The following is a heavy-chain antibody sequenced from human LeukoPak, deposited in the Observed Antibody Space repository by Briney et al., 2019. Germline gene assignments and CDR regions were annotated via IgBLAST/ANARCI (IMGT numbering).Heavy chain of an antibody. V-gene: IGHV3-7*01. J-gene: IGHJ5*02. CDR3: ARLGLEVGGPNWFDP. Sequence: GGSLRLSCAAPGFSFSGNWMGWVRQAPGKGLEWVAHIKRDGSQKYYLDSVKSRFTISRDNAKNSLYLQMNSLRVEDTAVYYCARLGLEVGGPNWFDPWGQGTLVTVSS. CDR2: IKRDGSQK. CDR1: GFSFSGNW. D-gene: IGHD1-1*01.